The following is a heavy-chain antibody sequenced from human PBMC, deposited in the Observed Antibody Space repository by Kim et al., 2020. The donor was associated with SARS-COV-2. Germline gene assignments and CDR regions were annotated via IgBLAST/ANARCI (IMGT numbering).Heavy chain of an antibody. CDR2: IWYDGNKS. CDR1: GFTFSNYG. J-gene: IGHJ4*02. D-gene: IGHD2-15*01. CDR3: ASPLYCSGGSCYL. V-gene: IGHV3-33*01. Sequence: GGSLRLSCAASGFTFSNYGMHWVRQAPGKGLEWVAVIWYDGNKSYYTDSVKGRFTISRDNSKNTLYLQMNSLRAEDTAVYYCASPLYCSGGSCYLWGQGTLVTVSS.